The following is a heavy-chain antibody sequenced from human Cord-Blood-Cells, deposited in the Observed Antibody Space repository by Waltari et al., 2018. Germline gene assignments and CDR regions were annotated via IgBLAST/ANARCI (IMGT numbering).Heavy chain of an antibody. CDR2: RSYDGSNK. J-gene: IGHJ4*02. CDR3: AKVGGIGDY. CDR1: GFTFSSYG. V-gene: IGHV3-30*18. Sequence: QVQLVESGGGVVQPGRSLRLSCAASGFTFSSYGVNWVRQARGKGLEWGAVRSYDGSNKYYADSVKGRFTISRDNSKNTLYLQMNSLRAEDTAVYYCAKVGGIGDYWGQGTLVTVSS. D-gene: IGHD3-16*01.